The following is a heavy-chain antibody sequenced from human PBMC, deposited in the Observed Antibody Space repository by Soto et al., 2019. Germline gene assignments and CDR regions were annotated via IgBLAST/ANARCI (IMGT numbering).Heavy chain of an antibody. Sequence: VASVKVSFKASGGTFSSYSISWVRQAPGQGLEWMGGIIPIFGTANYAQKFQGRVTITADESTSTAYMELSSLRSEDTAVYYCARGTTVVTLPDYWGQGTLVTVS. D-gene: IGHD4-17*01. V-gene: IGHV1-69*13. J-gene: IGHJ4*02. CDR3: ARGTTVVTLPDY. CDR2: IIPIFGTA. CDR1: GGTFSSYS.